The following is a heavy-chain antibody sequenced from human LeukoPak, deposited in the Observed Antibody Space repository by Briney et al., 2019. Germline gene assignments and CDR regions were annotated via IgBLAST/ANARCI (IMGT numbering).Heavy chain of an antibody. J-gene: IGHJ4*02. Sequence: GGSLRLSCAGSGFTFSSYAMSWVRQAPGKGLVWVSRINSDGSSTSYADSVKGRFTISRDNAKNTLYLQMNSLRAEDTAVYYCAREGFYGDYGYWGQGTLVTVSS. CDR3: AREGFYGDYGY. V-gene: IGHV3-74*01. CDR1: GFTFSSYA. D-gene: IGHD4-17*01. CDR2: INSDGSST.